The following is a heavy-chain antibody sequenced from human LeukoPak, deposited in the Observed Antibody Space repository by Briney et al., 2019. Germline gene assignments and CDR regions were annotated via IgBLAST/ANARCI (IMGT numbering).Heavy chain of an antibody. CDR2: TNSDGSTT. J-gene: IGHJ4*02. D-gene: IGHD6-19*01. CDR3: ARGPQSDWYGLDN. Sequence: GGSLRLSCAASGFTFRSHWMHWVRQAPGKGLVWVSRTNSDGSTTNYADSVEGRFTISRDNAKSTLYLQMNSLRDEDTAVYYCARGPQSDWYGLDNWGQGTLVTVSS. CDR1: GFTFRSHW. V-gene: IGHV3-74*01.